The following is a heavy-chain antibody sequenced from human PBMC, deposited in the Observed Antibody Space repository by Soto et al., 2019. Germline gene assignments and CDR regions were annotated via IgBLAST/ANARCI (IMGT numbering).Heavy chain of an antibody. CDR3: ARDFSRTVTSPWNWFDP. CDR2: IYYSGST. J-gene: IGHJ5*02. CDR1: GGSISSYD. Sequence: SETLSLTSTVSGGSISSYDWSWIRQPPGKGLEWIGYIYYSGSTNYNPSLKSRVTISVDTSKNQFSLKLSSVTAADTAVYYCARDFSRTVTSPWNWFDPWGQGTLVTVSS. V-gene: IGHV4-59*01. D-gene: IGHD4-4*01.